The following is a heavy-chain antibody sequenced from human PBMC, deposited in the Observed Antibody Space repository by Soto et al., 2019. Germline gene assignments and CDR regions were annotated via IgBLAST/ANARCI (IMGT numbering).Heavy chain of an antibody. D-gene: IGHD6-13*01. Sequence: QVQLQQWGAGLLKPSATLSLTCTVHGASFTGHYWSWVRQSPGKGLEWIGEMNHLGSSNYNPSLKSRVTLTVGTSKKQFSLNLRSVTAVDTAVYFCGGAEAGPNKYWGQGTLVTVSS. J-gene: IGHJ4*02. CDR1: GASFTGHY. CDR3: GGAEAGPNKY. V-gene: IGHV4-34*01. CDR2: MNHLGSS.